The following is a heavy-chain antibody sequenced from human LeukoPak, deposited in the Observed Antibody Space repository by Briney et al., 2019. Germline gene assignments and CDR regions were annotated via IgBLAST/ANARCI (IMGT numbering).Heavy chain of an antibody. CDR2: IYSGGST. J-gene: IGHJ4*02. CDR3: AIRGENDSSGSRTDY. D-gene: IGHD3-22*01. CDR1: GFTVSSNY. Sequence: GSLRLSCAASGFTVSSNYMSWVRQAPGKGLEWVSVIYSGGSTYYADSVKGRFTISIDSYKNKLSLQMNSLSAEDTAVYYWAIRGENDSSGSRTDYWGQGTLVTVSS. V-gene: IGHV3-53*01.